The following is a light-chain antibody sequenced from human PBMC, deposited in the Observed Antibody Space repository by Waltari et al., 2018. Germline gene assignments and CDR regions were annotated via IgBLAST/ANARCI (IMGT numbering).Light chain of an antibody. CDR2: KAF. Sequence: DTQMTQSPSTLSASVGDRVPITCRASQSILTWLAWYQQKPGKAPRLLIYKAFNLESGVPGRFSGSASGTEFNLTISSLQPDDSATYYCQQYHDYSAFGQGTKLEI. V-gene: IGKV1-5*03. CDR3: QQYHDYSA. CDR1: QSILTW. J-gene: IGKJ2*01.